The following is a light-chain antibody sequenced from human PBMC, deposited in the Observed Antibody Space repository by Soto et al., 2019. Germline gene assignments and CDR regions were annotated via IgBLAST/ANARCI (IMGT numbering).Light chain of an antibody. CDR2: DDN. CDR1: SSNIGGNS. Sequence: QSVLTQPPSVSAAPGQKVTISCSGSSSNIGGNSVSWYQQLPGTAPKLLIYDDNKRPSGIPDRFSGSKSGTSATLGITGFQTGDEADYYCGSYTSTYVRIFGTGTKVTVL. CDR3: GSYTSTYVRI. V-gene: IGLV1-51*01. J-gene: IGLJ1*01.